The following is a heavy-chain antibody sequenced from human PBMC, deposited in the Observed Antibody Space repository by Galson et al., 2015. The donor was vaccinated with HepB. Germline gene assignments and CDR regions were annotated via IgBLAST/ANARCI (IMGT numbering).Heavy chain of an antibody. V-gene: IGHV3-74*03. D-gene: IGHD2-15*01. CDR3: VRGSPGSSYYFPMDG. CDR1: GFTFSTYW. J-gene: IGHJ6*02. Sequence: SLRLSCAASGFTFSTYWTHWVRQVPGKGLVWVSRINADGSYKTDADSVKGRFTISRDNTKNTLYLQMNSLRGEDSAVYYCVRGSPGSSYYFPMDGWGQGTTVSVSS. CDR2: INADGSYK.